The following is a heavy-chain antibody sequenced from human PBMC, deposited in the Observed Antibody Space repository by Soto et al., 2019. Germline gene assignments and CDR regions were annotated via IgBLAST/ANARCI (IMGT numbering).Heavy chain of an antibody. CDR1: GFTFDDYG. V-gene: IGHV3-9*01. CDR2: ISWNSGSI. CDR3: AKGGLNYGAYWGSASLYGMDV. J-gene: IGHJ6*02. D-gene: IGHD4-17*01. Sequence: EVQLVESGGGLVQPGRSLRLSCAASGFTFDDYGMHWVRQAPGKGLEWVSYISWNSGSIGYTDSVKGRFTISRDNAKNSLYLQMNSLRPEDTAFYYCAKGGLNYGAYWGSASLYGMDVWGQGTTVTVSS.